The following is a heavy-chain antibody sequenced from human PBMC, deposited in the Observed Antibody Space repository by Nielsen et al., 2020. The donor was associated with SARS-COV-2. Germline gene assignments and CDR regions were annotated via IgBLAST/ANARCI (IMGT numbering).Heavy chain of an antibody. Sequence: WIRQPPGKGLEWVAVISYDGSNKYYADSVKGRFTISRDNSKNTLYLQMNSLRAEDTAVYYCARDKDDSSGYYYYYYYYGMDVWGQGTTVTVSS. CDR2: ISYDGSNK. D-gene: IGHD3-22*01. CDR3: ARDKDDSSGYYYYYYYYGMDV. J-gene: IGHJ6*02. V-gene: IGHV3-30-3*01.